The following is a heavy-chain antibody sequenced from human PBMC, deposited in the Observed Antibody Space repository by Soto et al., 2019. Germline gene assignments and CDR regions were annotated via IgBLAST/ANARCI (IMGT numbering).Heavy chain of an antibody. CDR1: GGSISSYY. J-gene: IGHJ3*02. V-gene: IGHV4-59*01. CDR3: ARPNGDATIFGAFDI. CDR2: IYYSGST. D-gene: IGHD3-10*02. Sequence: QVQLQESGPGLVKPSETLSLTCTVSGGSISSYYWSWIRQPPGKGLEWIGYIYYSGSTNYNPSLKIRVTISVDTSKNQFSLKLSSVTAADTAVYYCARPNGDATIFGAFDIWGQGTMVTVSS.